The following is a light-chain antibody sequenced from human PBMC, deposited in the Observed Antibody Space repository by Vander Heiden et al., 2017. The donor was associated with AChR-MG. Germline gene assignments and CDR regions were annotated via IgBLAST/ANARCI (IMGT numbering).Light chain of an antibody. V-gene: IGLV5-45*02. CDR3: MIGYSNCWV. CDR2: YQSDSDK. Sequence: AILTQPSSLSASPGASVGLPCPLRSRIKVGTSRIYCYQQKPVSPPQYLLMYQSDSDKMQGSGVPIRFSGSKDASAKARILLISVRQVDDEDDYHCMIGYSNCWVFGGGTKFTVL. CDR1: SRIKVGTSR. J-gene: IGLJ3*02.